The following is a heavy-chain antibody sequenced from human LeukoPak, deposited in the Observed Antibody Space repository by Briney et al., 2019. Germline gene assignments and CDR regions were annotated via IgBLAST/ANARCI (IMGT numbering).Heavy chain of an antibody. D-gene: IGHD2-2*01. CDR3: AKGLGFRISITCYRNWFDP. CDR1: GFTFSSYA. V-gene: IGHV3-23*01. Sequence: GGSLRLSCAASGFTFSSYAMSWVRQAPGKGLEWVSGISSRGDSTYYADSVKGRFTISRDNSKNTLYLQMNSLRAEDTAVYYCAKGLGFRISITCYRNWFDPWGQGTLVTVSS. J-gene: IGHJ5*02. CDR2: ISSRGDST.